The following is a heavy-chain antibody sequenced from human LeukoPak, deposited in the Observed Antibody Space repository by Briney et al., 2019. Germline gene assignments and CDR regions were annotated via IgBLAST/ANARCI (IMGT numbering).Heavy chain of an antibody. D-gene: IGHD3-10*01. Sequence: SGTLSLTCTVSAGSISSGVYSWSWIRQPPGKGLEWIGYIYHSGGTYYNPSLKSRVTISLDRSKSQFSLKLSSVTAADTAVYYCARGHGSGIYVDAFDIWTQGTMVTVSS. J-gene: IGHJ3*02. CDR3: ARGHGSGIYVDAFDI. CDR2: IYHSGGT. CDR1: AGSISSGVYS. V-gene: IGHV4-30-2*01.